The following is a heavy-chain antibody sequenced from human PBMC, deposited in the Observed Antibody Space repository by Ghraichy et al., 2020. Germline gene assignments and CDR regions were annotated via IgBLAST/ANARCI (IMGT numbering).Heavy chain of an antibody. V-gene: IGHV4-4*09. Sequence: SETLSLTCTVSSTSISSHSWSWLRQPPGRGPEWIVSVFTSGNTRYNPSLKSRVTISLDTSNNYFSLRLTSVTAADTAVYYCARIYRDAFDIWGQGTMVTVSS. CDR1: STSISSHS. CDR3: ARIYRDAFDI. J-gene: IGHJ3*02. CDR2: VFTSGNT.